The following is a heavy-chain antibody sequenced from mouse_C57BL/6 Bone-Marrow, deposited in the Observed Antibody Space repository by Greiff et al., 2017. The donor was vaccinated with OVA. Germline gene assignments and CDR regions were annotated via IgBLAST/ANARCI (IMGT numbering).Heavy chain of an antibody. J-gene: IGHJ1*03. V-gene: IGHV14-1*01. CDR2: IDPEDGDT. CDR1: GFNIKDSY. D-gene: IGHD2-2*01. CDR3: TSMVRRYFDV. Sequence: VQLQQSGAELVRPGASVKLSCTASGFNIKDSYMHWVKQRPEQGLEWIGRIDPEDGDTEYAPKFQGKATMTADTSSNTAYLQLSSLTSEDTAVYYCTSMVRRYFDVWGTGTTVTVSS.